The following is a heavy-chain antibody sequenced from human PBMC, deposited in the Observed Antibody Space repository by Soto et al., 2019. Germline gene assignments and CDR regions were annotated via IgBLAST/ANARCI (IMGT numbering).Heavy chain of an antibody. CDR3: ASTYGDYEGSFDY. Sequence: PSETLSLTCTVSGGSISSYYWSWIRQPPGKGLEWIGYIYYSGSTNYNPSLKSRVTISVDTSKNQFSLKLSSVTAADTAVYYCASTYGDYEGSFDYWGQGTLVTVSS. D-gene: IGHD4-17*01. CDR1: GGSISSYY. V-gene: IGHV4-59*08. CDR2: IYYSGST. J-gene: IGHJ4*02.